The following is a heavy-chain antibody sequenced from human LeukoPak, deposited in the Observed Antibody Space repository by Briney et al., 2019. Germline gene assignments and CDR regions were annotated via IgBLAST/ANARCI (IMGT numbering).Heavy chain of an antibody. CDR1: GFTLSSSW. V-gene: IGHV3-74*01. Sequence: GGSLRLSCAASGFTLSSSWMHWVRQVPGKGLVWVSRINNDGSTAYADSVKGRFTTSRDSAKNTLYLQMNSLRAEDTAVYYCVRSRGYFDCWGQGTLVTVSS. J-gene: IGHJ4*02. CDR2: INNDGST. CDR3: VRSRGYFDC.